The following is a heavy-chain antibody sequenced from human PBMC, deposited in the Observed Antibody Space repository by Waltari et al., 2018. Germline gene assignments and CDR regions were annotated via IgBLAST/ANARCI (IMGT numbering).Heavy chain of an antibody. V-gene: IGHV3-48*01. J-gene: IGHJ4*02. CDR1: GFTFRSYS. D-gene: IGHD6-19*01. Sequence: EVQLVESGGGLVQPGGSLRLSCAASGFTFRSYSMTWVRQAPGKGLECVSYISSSSSTKYDADSGKGRFTIASDNAKNSLYLQMNSPRAEDTAVYYCARRQWQGFDYWGQGTLVTVSS. CDR2: ISSSSSTK. CDR3: ARRQWQGFDY.